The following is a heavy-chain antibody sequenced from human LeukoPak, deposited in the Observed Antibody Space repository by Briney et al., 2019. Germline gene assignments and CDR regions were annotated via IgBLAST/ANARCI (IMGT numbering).Heavy chain of an antibody. J-gene: IGHJ4*02. CDR1: GFTFSSYS. D-gene: IGHD3-22*01. V-gene: IGHV3-21*01. Sequence: GGSLRLSCAASGFTFSSYSMNWVRQAPGKGLEWVSSISSSSSYIYYADSVKGRFTISRDNAKNTLYLQMNSLRAEDTAVYYCARDSPYYYDSSGKPPEFDYWGQGTLVTVSS. CDR3: ARDSPYYYDSSGKPPEFDY. CDR2: ISSSSSYI.